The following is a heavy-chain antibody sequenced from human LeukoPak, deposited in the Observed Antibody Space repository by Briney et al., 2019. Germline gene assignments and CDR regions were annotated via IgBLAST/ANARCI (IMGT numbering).Heavy chain of an antibody. Sequence: SETLSLTCTVSGGSLSSGSYYWSWLRQPAGKGLEWIGRIYSSGSTNYNPSLKSRATITVDTSNNQFSLELRSGTAADTAVYYCATHPEFYGFDYWGKGTLVTVSS. CDR1: GGSLSSGSYY. J-gene: IGHJ4*02. V-gene: IGHV4-61*02. D-gene: IGHD2/OR15-2a*01. CDR2: IYSSGST. CDR3: ATHPEFYGFDY.